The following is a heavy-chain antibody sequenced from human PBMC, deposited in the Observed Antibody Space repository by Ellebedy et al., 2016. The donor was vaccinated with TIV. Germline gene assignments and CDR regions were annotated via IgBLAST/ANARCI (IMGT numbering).Heavy chain of an antibody. CDR1: GFRFDNYA. Sequence: SLKISCAASGFRFDNYAMHWVRQSPGKGLEWVSGVSWSGDSIGYADSVKGRFTISRDNAEKLLFLQMNSLRAEDTALYFCARDGGDGGTHPNYNFWHLDLWGRGTPVTVSS. V-gene: IGHV3-9*01. CDR2: VSWSGDSI. J-gene: IGHJ2*01. CDR3: ARDGGDGGTHPNYNFWHLDL. D-gene: IGHD1-1*01.